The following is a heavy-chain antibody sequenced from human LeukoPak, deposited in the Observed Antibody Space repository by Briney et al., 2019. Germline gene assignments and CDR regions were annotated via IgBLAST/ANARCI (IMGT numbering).Heavy chain of an antibody. CDR1: GFTFSSYS. CDR2: ISSSSSYI. V-gene: IGHV3-21*01. CDR3: ARDRPQVVPAAEGTNYYYGMDV. D-gene: IGHD2-2*01. J-gene: IGHJ6*02. Sequence: GGSLRLSCAASGFTFSSYSMNWVRQAPGKGLEWVSSISSSSSYIYYADSVKGRFTISRDNAKNSLYLQMNSLRAEDTAVYYCARDRPQVVPAAEGTNYYYGMDVWGQGTTVTVSS.